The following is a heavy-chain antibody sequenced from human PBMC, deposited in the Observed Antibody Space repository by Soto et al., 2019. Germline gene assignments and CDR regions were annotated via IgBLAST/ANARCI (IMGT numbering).Heavy chain of an antibody. Sequence: PGGSLRLSCAASGFTFSSYAMHWVRQAPGKGLEWVAVISYDGSNKYYADSVKGRSTISRDNSKNTLYLQMNSLRAEDTAVYYCARVRYDFWSGYDNGYGMDVWGQGTTVTVSS. D-gene: IGHD3-3*01. CDR2: ISYDGSNK. V-gene: IGHV3-30-3*01. CDR3: ARVRYDFWSGYDNGYGMDV. J-gene: IGHJ6*02. CDR1: GFTFSSYA.